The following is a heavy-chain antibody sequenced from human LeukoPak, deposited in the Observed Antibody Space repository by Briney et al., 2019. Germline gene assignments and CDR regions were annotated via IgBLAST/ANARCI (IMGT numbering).Heavy chain of an antibody. CDR3: VRDLGDIVVVTAIPHAFDI. D-gene: IGHD2-21*02. Sequence: PGGSLRLSCAASGFTFSSYSMNWVRQAPGKGLKWVSSISSSSSYIYYADSVKGRFTISRDNAKNSLYLQMNSLRAEDTAVYYCVRDLGDIVVVTAIPHAFDIWGQGTMVTVSS. V-gene: IGHV3-21*01. CDR1: GFTFSSYS. CDR2: ISSSSSYI. J-gene: IGHJ3*02.